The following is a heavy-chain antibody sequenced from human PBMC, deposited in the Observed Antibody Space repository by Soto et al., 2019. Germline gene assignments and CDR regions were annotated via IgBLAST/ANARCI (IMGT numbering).Heavy chain of an antibody. V-gene: IGHV4-31*02. J-gene: IGHJ4*02. Sequence: QVQLQESGPGLVKPSQTLSLTCSVSGASTVSHYHWTWIRQPPGKGLEWMGYIFNSGTTFYNPSLTSRLSISIDTSGNHFSLELRSVTAADTAVYYCALALGPTTGLDYWGQGTLVTVS. CDR2: IFNSGTT. D-gene: IGHD1-26*01. CDR3: ALALGPTTGLDY. CDR1: GASTVSHYH.